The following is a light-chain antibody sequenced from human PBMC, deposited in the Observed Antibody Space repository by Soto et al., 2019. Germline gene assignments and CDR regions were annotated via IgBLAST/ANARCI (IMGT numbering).Light chain of an antibody. Sequence: QSALTQPPSASGSPGQSVTISCTGTSRDVGAFNLVSWYQQHPGKAPILIIYKVTERPSGVPDRFSGSKSGNTASLTVSGLQAEDEADYYCSSYAVIRNFVFGPGTKLTVL. CDR2: KVT. CDR1: SRDVGAFNL. J-gene: IGLJ1*01. CDR3: SSYAVIRNFV. V-gene: IGLV2-8*01.